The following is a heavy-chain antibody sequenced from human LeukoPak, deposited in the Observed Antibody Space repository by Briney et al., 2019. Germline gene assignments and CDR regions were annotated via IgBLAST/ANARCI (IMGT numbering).Heavy chain of an antibody. CDR2: GYYSGST. CDR1: AVSMSSSSYY. CDR3: ARSVDRLARFDL. D-gene: IGHD6-19*01. V-gene: IGHV4-39*01. J-gene: IGHJ4*02. Sequence: SETLCLTCTVSAVSMSSSSYYWGWMRQPPGQGLDWIGSGYYSGSTDDNPVIKRRAITSVDATKKQYSLKMSSVTAAGTAEYYCARSVDRLARFDLWGRGTLVSVS.